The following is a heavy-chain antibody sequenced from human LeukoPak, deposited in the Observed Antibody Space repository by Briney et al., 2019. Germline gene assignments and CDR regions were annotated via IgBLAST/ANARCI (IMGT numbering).Heavy chain of an antibody. CDR3: ARKGPEHLPTYFDH. CDR2: ISYSGST. J-gene: IGHJ4*02. D-gene: IGHD2-21*01. V-gene: IGHV4-59*12. Sequence: PSETLSLTWTVSGGSINNYYWSWIRQPPGKGLEWIAYISYSGSTNYDPSLKSRVTISVDTSKNQSSLKLNSVTAADTAFYCCARKGPEHLPTYFDHWDRGILVTVSS. CDR1: GGSINNYY.